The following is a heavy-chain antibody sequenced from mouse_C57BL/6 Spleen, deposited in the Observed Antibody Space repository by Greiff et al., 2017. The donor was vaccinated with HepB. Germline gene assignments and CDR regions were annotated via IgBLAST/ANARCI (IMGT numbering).Heavy chain of an antibody. Sequence: EVQLQQSGAELVRPGASVKLSCTASGFNIKDYYMHWVKQRPEQGLEWIGRIDPEDGDTEYAPKFQGKATMTADTSSNTAYLQRSSLTSEDTAVYYCTTFYGSSHWYFDVWGTGTTVTVSS. CDR1: GFNIKDYY. D-gene: IGHD1-1*01. V-gene: IGHV14-1*01. CDR3: TTFYGSSHWYFDV. CDR2: IDPEDGDT. J-gene: IGHJ1*03.